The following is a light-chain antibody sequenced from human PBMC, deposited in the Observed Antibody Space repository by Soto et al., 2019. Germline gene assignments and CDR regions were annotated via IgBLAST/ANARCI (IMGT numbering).Light chain of an antibody. V-gene: IGKV3-20*01. J-gene: IGKJ5*01. CDR3: QQYGGSPL. CDR2: GAS. Sequence: EIVLTQSPGTLSLSPGERATLSCRASQSVSSSYLAWYQQKPGQAPRLLIYGASSRATGIPDRFSGSGSGTDFPLTISRVEAEDFALYYCQQYGGSPLFGQWTRLEIK. CDR1: QSVSSSY.